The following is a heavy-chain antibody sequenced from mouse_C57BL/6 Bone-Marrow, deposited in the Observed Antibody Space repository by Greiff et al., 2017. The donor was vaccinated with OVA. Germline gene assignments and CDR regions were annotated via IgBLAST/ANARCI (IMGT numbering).Heavy chain of an antibody. CDR1: GYTFTDYN. D-gene: IGHD2-3*01. CDR3: ARVIYDGYYDAMDY. J-gene: IGHJ4*01. CDR2: INPNNGGT. V-gene: IGHV1-18*01. Sequence: EVQLQQSGPELVKPGASVKIPCKASGYTFTDYNMDWVKQSHGKSLEWIGDINPNNGGTIYNQKFKGKATLTVDKSSSTAYMELRSLTSEDTAVDYCARVIYDGYYDAMDYWGQGTSVTVSS.